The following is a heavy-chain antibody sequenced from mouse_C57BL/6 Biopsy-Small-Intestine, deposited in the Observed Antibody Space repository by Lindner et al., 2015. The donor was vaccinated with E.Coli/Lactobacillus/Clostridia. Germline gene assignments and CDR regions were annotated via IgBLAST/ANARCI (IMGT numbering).Heavy chain of an antibody. V-gene: IGHV14-3*01. CDR1: LLTLKTTY. Sequence: VQLQESGAELVRPGASVKLSCTAFWLLTLKTTYIHWVKQRPEQGLEWIGRIDPADGNTKYAPKFQDKATVTADTSSNTAYLQLSSLTSEDTAVYYCARSRLRLWFAYWGQGTLVTVSA. J-gene: IGHJ3*01. D-gene: IGHD2-4*01. CDR2: IDPADGNT. CDR3: ARSRLRLWFAY.